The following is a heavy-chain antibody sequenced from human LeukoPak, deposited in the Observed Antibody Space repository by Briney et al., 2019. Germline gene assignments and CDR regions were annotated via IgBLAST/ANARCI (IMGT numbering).Heavy chain of an antibody. CDR2: ISSSGDNT. Sequence: GGSLRLSCAASGFTFSNYAMHWVRQAPGKGLEYVSAISSSGDNTYYARSVKGRFTISRDNSKNTLYLQMGSLRADDMAVYYCARATNNYGGNSDYWGQGTLVTVSS. CDR1: GFTFSNYA. V-gene: IGHV3-64*01. CDR3: ARATNNYGGNSDY. D-gene: IGHD4-23*01. J-gene: IGHJ4*02.